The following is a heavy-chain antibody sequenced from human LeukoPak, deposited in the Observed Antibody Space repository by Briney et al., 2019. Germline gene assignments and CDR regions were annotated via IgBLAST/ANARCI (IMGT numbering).Heavy chain of an antibody. Sequence: PSETLSLTCTVSGGSISSYYWSWIRQPAGKGLEWIGRIYTSGSTNYNPSLKSRVTMSVDTSKNQFSLKLSSVTAADTAVYYCARARSTTTVTYYFDYWGQRTLVTVSS. J-gene: IGHJ4*02. V-gene: IGHV4-4*07. CDR2: IYTSGST. CDR1: GGSISSYY. D-gene: IGHD4-17*01. CDR3: ARARSTTTVTYYFDY.